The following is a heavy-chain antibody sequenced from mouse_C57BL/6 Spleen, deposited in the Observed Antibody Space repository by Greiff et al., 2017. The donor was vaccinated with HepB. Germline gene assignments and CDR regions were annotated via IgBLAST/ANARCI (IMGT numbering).Heavy chain of an antibody. CDR1: GFTFSSYA. CDR2: ISDGGSYT. J-gene: IGHJ3*01. V-gene: IGHV5-4*01. CDR3: AREAYYSNYGFAY. Sequence: EVKLVESGGGLVKPGGSLKLSCAASGFTFSSYAMSWVRQTPEKRLEWVATISDGGSYTYYPDKVNGRFTLSRDNAKNNLYLQMRHLKSEVTAMYYCAREAYYSNYGFAYWGQGTLGTVAA. D-gene: IGHD2-5*01.